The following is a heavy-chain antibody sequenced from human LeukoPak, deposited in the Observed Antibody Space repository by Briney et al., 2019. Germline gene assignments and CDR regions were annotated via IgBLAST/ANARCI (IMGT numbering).Heavy chain of an antibody. D-gene: IGHD3-22*01. CDR3: ARYDSSGYDGNWFDP. V-gene: IGHV4-31*11. CDR2: IYHSGST. CDR1: GGSISSGDCY. J-gene: IGHJ5*02. Sequence: SETLSLTCAVSGGSISSGDCYWSWIRQHPGKDLEWIGYIYHSGSTYYNPSLKSRVTISLDTSTNQFFLKLNSVTAADTAVYYCARYDSSGYDGNWFDPWGQGTLVTVSS.